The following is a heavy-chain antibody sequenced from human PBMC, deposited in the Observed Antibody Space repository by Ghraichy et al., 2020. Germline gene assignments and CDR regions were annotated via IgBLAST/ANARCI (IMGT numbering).Heavy chain of an antibody. J-gene: IGHJ6*03. V-gene: IGHV3-7*03. Sequence: LSLTCAASGFTFSSYWMSWVRQAPGKGLEWVANIKQDRSEKYYVDSAKGRFTISRDNAKNSLYLQMNSLRAEDTAVYYCAREPSGRGYYYYMDVWGKGTTVTVSS. CDR2: IKQDRSEK. CDR1: GFTFSSYW. CDR3: AREPSGRGYYYYMDV. D-gene: IGHD3-3*01.